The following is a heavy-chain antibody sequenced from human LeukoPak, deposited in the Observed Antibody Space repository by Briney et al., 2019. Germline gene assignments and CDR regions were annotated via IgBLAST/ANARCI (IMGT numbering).Heavy chain of an antibody. CDR1: GGSISSGSYY. D-gene: IGHD2-2*01. J-gene: IGHJ3*02. CDR3: ARAPQVPAAIADAFDI. Sequence: NPSQTLSLTCTVSGGSISSGSYYWSWIRQPAGKGLEWVGRIYTSGSTNYNPSLKSRVTISVDTSKNQFSLKLSSVTAADTAVYYCARAPQVPAAIADAFDIWGQGTMVTVSS. V-gene: IGHV4-61*02. CDR2: IYTSGST.